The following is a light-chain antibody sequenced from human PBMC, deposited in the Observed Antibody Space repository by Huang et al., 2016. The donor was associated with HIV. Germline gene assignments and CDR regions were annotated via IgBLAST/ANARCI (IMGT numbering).Light chain of an antibody. J-gene: IGKJ1*01. CDR1: QSVNSD. CDR2: GAS. V-gene: IGKV3-15*01. Sequence: EIVMTQSPATLSVSPGERATLSCRASQSVNSDLAWYQQKPGQAPRLLMFGASTRATGIPARFSGGGSGTEFTLTISSLQSEDFAVYYCQQYNNWPLTWTFGQGTKVEIK. CDR3: QQYNNWPLTWT.